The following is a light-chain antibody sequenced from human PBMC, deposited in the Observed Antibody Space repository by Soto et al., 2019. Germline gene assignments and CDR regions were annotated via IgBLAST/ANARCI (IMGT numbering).Light chain of an antibody. V-gene: IGLV1-44*01. CDR1: SSNIGSKT. CDR3: AAWEDSLNGAV. J-gene: IGLJ7*01. CDR2: SNN. Sequence: QSVLTQPPSASGTPGQRVTISCSGSSSNIGSKTVNWYQQVPGTAPKLLIYSNNQRPSGVPDRFSGSKSGTSASLAISGLQSEDEAEYYCAAWEDSLNGAVLGGGTQLTVL.